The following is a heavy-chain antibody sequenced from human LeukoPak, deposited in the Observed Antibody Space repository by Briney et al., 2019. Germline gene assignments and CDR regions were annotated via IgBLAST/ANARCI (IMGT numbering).Heavy chain of an antibody. CDR2: ISSSSSYI. J-gene: IGHJ6*03. Sequence: GGSLRLSCAASGFTFSSYSMNWVRQAPGKGLEWVSSISSSSSYIYYADSVKGRFTISRDNAKNSLYLQMNSLRAEDTAVYYCARVGTYYDFWSGFRDYYYYMDVWGKGTTVTVSS. CDR1: GFTFSSYS. CDR3: ARVGTYYDFWSGFRDYYYYMDV. V-gene: IGHV3-21*04. D-gene: IGHD3-3*01.